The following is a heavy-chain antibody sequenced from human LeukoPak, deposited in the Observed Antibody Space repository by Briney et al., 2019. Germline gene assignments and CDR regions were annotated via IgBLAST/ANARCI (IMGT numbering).Heavy chain of an antibody. D-gene: IGHD5-12*01. CDR3: ARHVMVATMSFDY. J-gene: IGHJ4*02. CDR1: GGSISSSSYY. V-gene: IGHV4-39*01. Sequence: PSETLSLTCTVSGGSISSSSYYWGWIRQPPGKGLEWIGSIYYSGSTYYNPSLKSRVTISVDTSKNQFSLKLSSVTAADTAVYYCARHVMVATMSFDYWGQGTLVTVSS. CDR2: IYYSGST.